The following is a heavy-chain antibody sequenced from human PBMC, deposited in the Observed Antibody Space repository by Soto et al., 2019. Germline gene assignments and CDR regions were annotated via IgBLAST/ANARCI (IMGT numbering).Heavy chain of an antibody. CDR2: IIPMFGTA. J-gene: IGHJ4*02. Sequence: ASVKVSCKAAGGTFSSYSISWVRQAPGQGLEWMGGIIPMFGTATHTQNFQGRLTITADESTSTAYMELSSLRSEDTAVYFCARSVGVTTLSYLDYWGQGTLVTVSS. CDR3: ARSVGVTTLSYLDY. D-gene: IGHD1-26*01. V-gene: IGHV1-69*13. CDR1: GGTFSSYS.